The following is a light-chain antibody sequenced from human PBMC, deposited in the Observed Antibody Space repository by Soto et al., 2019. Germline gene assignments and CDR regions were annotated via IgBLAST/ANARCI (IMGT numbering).Light chain of an antibody. Sequence: QSVLTQPPSASGTPGQRVTIACSGSSYNIGSNYVYWYQQLPGTAPKLLIYRNNQRPSGVPDRFSGSKSGTSASLAISGLRSEYEADYYCAAWDDSLSGWVFGGGTKLTVL. V-gene: IGLV1-47*01. CDR3: AAWDDSLSGWV. CDR1: SYNIGSNY. CDR2: RNN. J-gene: IGLJ3*02.